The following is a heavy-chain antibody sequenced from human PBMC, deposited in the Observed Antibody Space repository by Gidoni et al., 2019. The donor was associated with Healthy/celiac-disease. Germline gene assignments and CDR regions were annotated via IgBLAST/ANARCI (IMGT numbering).Heavy chain of an antibody. Sequence: QITLKESGPTLVKPTQTLTLTCTFSGFSLSTSGVGVGWIRQPPGKALEWLALIYWDDDKRYSPSLKSRLTITKDTSKNQVVLTMTNMDPVDTATYYCAHRRIAPAPTGDAFDIWGQGTMVTVSS. CDR1: GFSLSTSGVG. V-gene: IGHV2-5*02. J-gene: IGHJ3*02. CDR2: IYWDDDK. D-gene: IGHD6-13*01. CDR3: AHRRIAPAPTGDAFDI.